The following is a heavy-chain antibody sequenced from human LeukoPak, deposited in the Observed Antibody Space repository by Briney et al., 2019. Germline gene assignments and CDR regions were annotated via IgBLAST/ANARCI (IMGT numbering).Heavy chain of an antibody. D-gene: IGHD5-24*01. CDR1: GYSFTNYW. V-gene: IGHV5-51*01. J-gene: IGHJ4*02. CDR3: VRQQNGDNPLDY. Sequence: GESLKISCKGSGYSFTNYWIGWVRQMPGVGLDWMGIIHPANSDTRYSPSFQGQVTISAGKSIDTAYLQWSSLKASDSAIYYCVRQQNGDNPLDYWGQGTLVTVSS. CDR2: IHPANSDT.